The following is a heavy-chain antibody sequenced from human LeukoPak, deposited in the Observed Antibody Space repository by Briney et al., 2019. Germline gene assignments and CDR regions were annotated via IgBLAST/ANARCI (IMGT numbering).Heavy chain of an antibody. J-gene: IGHJ4*02. CDR1: GFTFSNYG. V-gene: IGHV3-30*18. CDR3: AKDLCGGDCYSFDF. Sequence: GGSLRLSCAAYGFTFSNYGIHWVRQAPGKGLEWVAIISHDGSNKYHADSVKGRFTISRDNSKNTLYLQMNTLRAEDTAVYYCAKDLCGGDCYSFDFWGQGTLVTVSS. D-gene: IGHD2-21*02. CDR2: ISHDGSNK.